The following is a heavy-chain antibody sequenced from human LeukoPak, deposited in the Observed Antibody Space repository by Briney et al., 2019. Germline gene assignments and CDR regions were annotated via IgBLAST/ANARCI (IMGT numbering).Heavy chain of an antibody. Sequence: PGGSLRLSCAASGFTFISYSMNWVRQAPGKGLEWVSSISSSSSSIYYADSVKGRFTISRDNAKNPLYLQMNSLRAEDTAMYYCARDRGYYDSGRYVPLDYWGQGTLVTVSS. CDR3: ARDRGYYDSGRYVPLDY. CDR2: ISSSSSSI. V-gene: IGHV3-21*01. CDR1: GFTFISYS. D-gene: IGHD3-10*01. J-gene: IGHJ4*02.